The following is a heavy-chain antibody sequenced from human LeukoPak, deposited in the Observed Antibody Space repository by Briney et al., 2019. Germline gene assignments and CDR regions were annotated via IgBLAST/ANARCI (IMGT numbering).Heavy chain of an antibody. J-gene: IGHJ2*01. CDR2: IYPGDSDT. D-gene: IGHD6-13*01. CDR3: VRVGRTASVWYFDF. V-gene: IGHV5-51*01. CDR1: GYSFTSYW. Sequence: GESLKISCKASGYSFTSYWIGWVRQMPGKGLEWMGIIYPGDSDTRYSPPFQGQVSISADKSIRTAYLQWSSLKASDTAMYYCVRVGRTASVWYFDFWGRGTPVTVSS.